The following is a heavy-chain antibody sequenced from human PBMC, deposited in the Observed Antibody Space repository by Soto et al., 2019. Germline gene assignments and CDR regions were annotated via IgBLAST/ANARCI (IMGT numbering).Heavy chain of an antibody. V-gene: IGHV4-30-4*01. D-gene: IGHD2-8*01. J-gene: IGHJ6*02. CDR3: ARDMGGLIVLDF. CDR1: GGSISSGDYY. Sequence: SETLSLTCTVSGGSISSGDYYWSWIRQPPGKGLEWIGYIYYSGSTYYNPSLKSRVTISVDTSKNQFSLKLSSVTAADTAVYYCARDMGGLIVLDFWGQGSTVIVSS. CDR2: IYYSGST.